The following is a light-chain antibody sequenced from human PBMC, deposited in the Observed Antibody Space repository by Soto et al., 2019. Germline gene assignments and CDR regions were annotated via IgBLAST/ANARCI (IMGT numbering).Light chain of an antibody. CDR1: DSNIGSFT. Sequence: QSVLTQPPSASGTPGQRVTISCSGSDSNIGSFTVHWYQQVPGTAPKPLIHTTYQRPSGVPDRFSSSKSGTSGSLAISGLQPEDEADYYCASWDDSLSGFVFGAGTKLTVL. CDR2: TTY. J-gene: IGLJ1*01. CDR3: ASWDDSLSGFV. V-gene: IGLV1-44*01.